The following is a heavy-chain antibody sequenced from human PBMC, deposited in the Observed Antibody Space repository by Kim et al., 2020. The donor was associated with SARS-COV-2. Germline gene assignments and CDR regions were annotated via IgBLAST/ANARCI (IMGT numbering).Heavy chain of an antibody. Sequence: SETLSLTCTVSGGSISSSSYYWGWIRQPPGKGLEWIGSIYYSGSTYYNPSLKSRVTISVDTSKNQFSLKLSSVTAADTAVYYCARRPGYSSGWYAIDAFDIWGQGTMVTVSS. D-gene: IGHD6-19*01. CDR1: GGSISSSSYY. J-gene: IGHJ3*02. CDR3: ARRPGYSSGWYAIDAFDI. CDR2: IYYSGST. V-gene: IGHV4-39*01.